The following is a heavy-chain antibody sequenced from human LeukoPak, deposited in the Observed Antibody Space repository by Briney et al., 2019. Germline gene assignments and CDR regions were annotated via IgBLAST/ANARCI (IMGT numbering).Heavy chain of an antibody. Sequence: GGSLRLSCAASGFTFDDYAMHWVRQAPGKGLEWVSGISWNSGSIGYADSVKGRFTISRDNAKNSLYPQMNSLRAEDTALYYCAKDLRSSGYYYVAFDYWGQGTLVTVSS. D-gene: IGHD3-22*01. J-gene: IGHJ4*02. CDR1: GFTFDDYA. V-gene: IGHV3-9*01. CDR3: AKDLRSSGYYYVAFDY. CDR2: ISWNSGSI.